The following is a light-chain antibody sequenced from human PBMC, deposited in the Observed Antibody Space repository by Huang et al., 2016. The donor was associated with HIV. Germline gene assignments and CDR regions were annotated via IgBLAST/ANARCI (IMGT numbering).Light chain of an antibody. CDR1: QSISSY. V-gene: IGKV3-11*01. CDR2: DAS. J-gene: IGKJ1*01. Sequence: EIVLTQSPATLSLSPGERATLSCRASQSISSYLAWYQHKPGQAPRLLSYDASNRATGVPARFRGSGSGTDFTLTISSLEPEDFAVYYCQQRSNWPPEGTFGQGTKVEIK. CDR3: QQRSNWPPEGT.